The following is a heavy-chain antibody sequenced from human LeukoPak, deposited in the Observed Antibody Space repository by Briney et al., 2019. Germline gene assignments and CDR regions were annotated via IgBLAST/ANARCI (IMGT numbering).Heavy chain of an antibody. CDR3: ARKSCSGGSCPNDY. CDR1: GCTISSYY. CDR2: IYTSGST. V-gene: IGHV4-4*07. D-gene: IGHD2-15*01. Sequence: PSETLSLTCTVSGCTISSYYWSWIRQPAGKGLEWIGRIYTSGSTNYNPSLNGRVTMSVDTSKNQFSLKLSSVTAADTAVYYCARKSCSGGSCPNDYWGQGTLVTVSS. J-gene: IGHJ4*02.